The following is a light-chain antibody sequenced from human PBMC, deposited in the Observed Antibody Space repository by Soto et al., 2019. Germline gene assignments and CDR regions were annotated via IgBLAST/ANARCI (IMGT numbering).Light chain of an antibody. CDR3: QHYNSYSEA. CDR1: QSISSW. CDR2: KAS. Sequence: DIQMTQSPSTLSASVGDRVTITCRASQSISSWLAWYQQKPGKAPKLLIYKASSLESGVPSRFSGSGSGTEFTLTLSSLQPDDFATYYCQHYNSYSEAFGQGTKVDIK. V-gene: IGKV1-5*03. J-gene: IGKJ1*01.